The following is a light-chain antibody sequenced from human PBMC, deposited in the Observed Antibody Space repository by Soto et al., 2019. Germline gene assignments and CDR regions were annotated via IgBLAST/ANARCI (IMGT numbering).Light chain of an antibody. V-gene: IGKV1-8*01. J-gene: IGKJ2*01. CDR1: QGISSY. CDR3: QQYYSYPPYT. Sequence: AIRMTQSPSSFSASTGDRVTITCRASQGISSYLAWYQQKPGKAPKILIYAASTLKSGVPSTFSGSGSGTDFTLTISCLQSEDFATYYCQQYYSYPPYTFGKGTKLEIK. CDR2: AAS.